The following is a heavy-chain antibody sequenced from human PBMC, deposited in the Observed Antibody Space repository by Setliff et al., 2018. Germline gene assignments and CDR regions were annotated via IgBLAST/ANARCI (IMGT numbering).Heavy chain of an antibody. Sequence: PGGSLRLSCAASGFTFSNYYMTWIRQAPGKGLEWISYIHDSGNPTTYEDSVKGRFTISRDNAKNTLYLQMNSLRAEDTAVYYCARAHSSTLSVHDYWGQGTLVTVSS. CDR2: IHDSGNPT. V-gene: IGHV3-11*06. J-gene: IGHJ4*02. CDR3: ARAHSSTLSVHDY. D-gene: IGHD2-2*01. CDR1: GFTFSNYY.